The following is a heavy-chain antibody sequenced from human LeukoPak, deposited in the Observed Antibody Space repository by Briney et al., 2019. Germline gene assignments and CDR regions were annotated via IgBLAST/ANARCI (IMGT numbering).Heavy chain of an antibody. V-gene: IGHV4-4*07. CDR1: GGSISSYY. CDR2: IYTSGST. J-gene: IGHJ6*02. CDR3: ARDWTGATHYYYGMDV. Sequence: SETLSLTCTVSGGSISSYYWSWIRQPAGKGLEWIGRIYTSGSTSYNPSLKSRVTMSVDTSKNQFSLKLSSVTAADTAVYYCARDWTGATHYYYGMDVWGQGTTVTVSS. D-gene: IGHD1-26*01.